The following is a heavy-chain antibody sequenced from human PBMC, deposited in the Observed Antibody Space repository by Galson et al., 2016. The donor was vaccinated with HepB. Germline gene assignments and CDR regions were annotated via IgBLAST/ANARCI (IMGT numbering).Heavy chain of an antibody. CDR2: INPKNGDT. CDR3: ARDRGESSKQAPPDWFDP. Sequence: SVKVSCKASGYTFTDYYIHWVRQAPGQGLEWMGWINPKNGDTKYGQKFQGRGTMTRDTSSSTAYMELNRVRSDDTAVYYCARDRGESSKQAPPDWFDPWGQGTLVTVSS. V-gene: IGHV1-2*02. J-gene: IGHJ5*02. D-gene: IGHD2-2*01. CDR1: GYTFTDYY.